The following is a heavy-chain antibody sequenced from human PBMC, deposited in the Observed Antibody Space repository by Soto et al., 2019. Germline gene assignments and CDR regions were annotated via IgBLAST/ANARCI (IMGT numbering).Heavy chain of an antibody. CDR3: ARSVVVTALDS. J-gene: IGHJ4*02. V-gene: IGHV1-46*01. D-gene: IGHD2-21*02. CDR2: INPDGGVT. Sequence: AEVKGSCKTSGFTFTTYYFHWVRQAPGQGLEWMGIINPDGGVTTYAQRFQGRVTISRDTSTSTVYMELSSLRSEDTAVYYCARSVVVTALDSWGQGTLVTVSP. CDR1: GFTFTTYY.